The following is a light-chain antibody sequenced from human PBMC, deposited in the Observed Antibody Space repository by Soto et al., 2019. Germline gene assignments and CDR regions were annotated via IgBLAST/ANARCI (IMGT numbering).Light chain of an antibody. V-gene: IGKV1-5*03. CDR3: QQDNSYWT. CDR1: QSISSW. J-gene: IGKJ1*01. Sequence: DIQMTQSPSTLSASVGDRVTITCRASQSISSWLAWYQQKPGKDPKLLIYKASSLDSGVPSRFSGSGSGTEFTLTISSLQPDDFATYYCQQDNSYWTYGQGTKGEIK. CDR2: KAS.